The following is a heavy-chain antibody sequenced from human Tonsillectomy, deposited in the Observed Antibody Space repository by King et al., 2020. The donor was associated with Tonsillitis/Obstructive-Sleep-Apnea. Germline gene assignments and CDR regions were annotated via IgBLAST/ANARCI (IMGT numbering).Heavy chain of an antibody. D-gene: IGHD6-13*01. CDR2: IYSGGST. CDR1: GFTVSSNY. CDR3: ARAYSSSWTSHYYYYYMDV. Sequence: VQLVESGGGLIQPGGSLRLSCAASGFTVSSNYMSWVRQAPGKGLEWVSVIYSGGSTYYADSVTGRFTISRDNSKNTLYLQMNSLRAEDTAVYYCARAYSSSWTSHYYYYYMDVWGKGTTVTVSS. J-gene: IGHJ6*03. V-gene: IGHV3-53*01.